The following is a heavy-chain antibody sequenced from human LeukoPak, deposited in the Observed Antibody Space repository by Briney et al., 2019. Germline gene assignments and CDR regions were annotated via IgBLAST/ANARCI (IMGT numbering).Heavy chain of an antibody. J-gene: IGHJ4*02. CDR2: ISSSSSYI. CDR3: ARVTMVRGIDY. CDR1: GFTFSSYW. D-gene: IGHD3-10*01. Sequence: GGSLGLSCAVSGFTFSSYWMNWVRQAPGKGLEWVSSISSSSSYIYYADSVKGRFTISRDNDKNSLYLQMNSLRAEDTAVYYCARVTMVRGIDYWGQGTLVTVSS. V-gene: IGHV3-21*01.